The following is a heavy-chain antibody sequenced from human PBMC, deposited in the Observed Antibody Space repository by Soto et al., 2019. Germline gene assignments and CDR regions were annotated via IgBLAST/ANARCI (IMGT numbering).Heavy chain of an antibody. CDR2: VSAYNGNT. J-gene: IGHJ3*02. CDR1: GYTCTSFV. Sequence: QLVQSGAELKKPGASVQVSCKASGYTCTSFVISWVRQAPGQGLEWMGWVSAYNGNTNYAENLKGRVTMNTDISASMAYVGLMSLGADYTAVYYCAREHRVGTDAFDIWGQRTMATVTS. D-gene: IGHD1-1*01. CDR3: AREHRVGTDAFDI. V-gene: IGHV1-18*01.